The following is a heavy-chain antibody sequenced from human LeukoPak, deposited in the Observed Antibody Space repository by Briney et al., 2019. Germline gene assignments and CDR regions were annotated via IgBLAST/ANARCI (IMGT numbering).Heavy chain of an antibody. D-gene: IGHD3-3*01. Sequence: SETLSLTCSVSGDSISSGSYYWGWVRQPPGKCLEWIGSIYYDGSPYYSPSLQGRVTISLDPSKNQFSLKLSSVTAADTAVYYCARGSASGFWSGRRGNLDQWGPGTLVTVSS. J-gene: IGHJ4*02. CDR3: ARGSASGFWSGRRGNLDQ. CDR2: IYYDGSP. CDR1: GDSISSGSYY. V-gene: IGHV4-39*07.